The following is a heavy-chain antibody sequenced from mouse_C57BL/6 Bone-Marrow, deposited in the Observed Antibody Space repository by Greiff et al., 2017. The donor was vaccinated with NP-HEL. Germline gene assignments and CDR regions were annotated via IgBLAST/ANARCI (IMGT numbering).Heavy chain of an antibody. CDR3: AMGLRRGKFAY. D-gene: IGHD2-4*01. J-gene: IGHJ3*01. CDR2: INPNNGGT. Sequence: EVQLQQSGPELVKPGASVKIPCKASGYTFTDYNMDWVKQSHGKSLEWIGDINPNNGGTIYNQKFKGKATLTVDKSSSTAYMELRSLTSEDTAVYYCAMGLRRGKFAYWGQGTLVTVSA. CDR1: GYTFTDYN. V-gene: IGHV1-18*01.